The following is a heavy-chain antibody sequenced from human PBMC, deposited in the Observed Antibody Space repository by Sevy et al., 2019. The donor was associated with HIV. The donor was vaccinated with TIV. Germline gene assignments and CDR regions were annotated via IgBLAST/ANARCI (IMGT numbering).Heavy chain of an antibody. CDR3: AKDRKVLLVVYAIPSHALDL. V-gene: IGHV3-30*02. J-gene: IGHJ3*01. CDR1: GFTFSNYG. D-gene: IGHD2-8*02. CDR2: IRYAGSNE. Sequence: GGSLRLSCAASGFTFSNYGIHWVRQAPGKGLEWVAFIRYAGSNEYYVDSVKGRFTISRDNSKSTLYLQMNSLSAEDTAVYYCAKDRKVLLVVYAIPSHALDLWGQGTMVTVSS.